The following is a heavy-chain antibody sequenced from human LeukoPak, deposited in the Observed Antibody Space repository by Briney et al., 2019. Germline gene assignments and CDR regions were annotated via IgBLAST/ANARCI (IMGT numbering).Heavy chain of an antibody. D-gene: IGHD6-6*01. CDR3: TTDQYSGTMTFDY. J-gene: IGHJ4*02. CDR1: GVTFNNAW. CDR2: IKSKTDGGTT. Sequence: GGSLRLSCAASGVTFNNAWMSWVRQAPGKGLEWVGRIKSKTDGGTTDYAAHVKVRFTISRDDSKNTLYLRMNSLNREDTAVYYCTTDQYSGTMTFDYWGQGTLVTVSS. V-gene: IGHV3-15*01.